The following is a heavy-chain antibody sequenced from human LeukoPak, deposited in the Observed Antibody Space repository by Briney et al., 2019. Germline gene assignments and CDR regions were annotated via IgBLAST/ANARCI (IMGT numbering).Heavy chain of an antibody. CDR3: AREEGPRGYSWNDVNY. D-gene: IGHD1-1*01. Sequence: ASVTVSCKDSGYTFSAYYIHWVRQAPGQGLEGVGWINPNSGETNYAQKFQGRVTMTRDTSISTAYMELSRLRYDDTAVYYCAREEGPRGYSWNDVNYWGQGTLVTVSS. J-gene: IGHJ4*02. V-gene: IGHV1-2*02. CDR2: INPNSGET. CDR1: GYTFSAYY.